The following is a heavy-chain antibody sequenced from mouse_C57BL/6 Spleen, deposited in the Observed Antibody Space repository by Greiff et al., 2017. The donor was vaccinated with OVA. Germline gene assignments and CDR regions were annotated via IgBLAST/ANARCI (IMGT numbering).Heavy chain of an antibody. CDR2: INPNNGGT. CDR1: GYTFTDYN. D-gene: IGHD2-4*01. CDR3: ARSGGLRQYYYAMDY. Sequence: VQLQQSGPELVKPGASVKMSCKASGYTFTDYNMHWVKQSHGKSLEWIGYINPNNGGTSYNQKFKGKATLTVNKSSSTAYMELRSLTSEDSAVYYCARSGGLRQYYYAMDYWGQGTSVTVSS. V-gene: IGHV1-22*01. J-gene: IGHJ4*01.